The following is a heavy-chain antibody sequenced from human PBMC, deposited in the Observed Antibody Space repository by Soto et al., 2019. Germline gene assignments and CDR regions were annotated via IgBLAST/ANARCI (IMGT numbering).Heavy chain of an antibody. CDR3: AKDLASMVVAATPFDY. CDR1: GFTFSSYA. Sequence: EVQLLESGGGLVQPGGSLRLSCAASGFTFSSYAMSWVRQAPGKGLEWVSAISGSGGSTYYADSVKGRFTISRDNSKNTLYLQMNSLRAEDTAVYYCAKDLASMVVAATPFDYWGQGTLVTVSS. J-gene: IGHJ4*02. CDR2: ISGSGGST. V-gene: IGHV3-23*01. D-gene: IGHD2-15*01.